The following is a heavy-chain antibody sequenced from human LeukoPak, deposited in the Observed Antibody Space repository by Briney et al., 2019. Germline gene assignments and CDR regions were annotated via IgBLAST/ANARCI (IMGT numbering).Heavy chain of an antibody. D-gene: IGHD3-10*01. V-gene: IGHV3-30-3*01. CDR3: AARYYYGSGSTDDY. CDR2: ISYDGSNK. Sequence: GGSLRLSCAASGFTFSSYALHWVRQAPGTGLEWVAVISYDGSNKFYADSVKGRFTISRDNSKNTLYLQMISLRAEDTAVYYCAARYYYGSGSTDDYWGQGTLVTVSS. J-gene: IGHJ4*02. CDR1: GFTFSSYA.